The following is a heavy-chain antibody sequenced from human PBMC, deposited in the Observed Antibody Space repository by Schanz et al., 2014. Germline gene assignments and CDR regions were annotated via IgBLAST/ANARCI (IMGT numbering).Heavy chain of an antibody. CDR2: ISSGGGST. V-gene: IGHV3-23*01. D-gene: IGHD1-1*01. CDR3: TRDVRLDRRGNWFDP. Sequence: EVQLLESGGGLVQPGGSLRLSCAASGFNFGSHGMHWVRQAPGKGLEWVSSISSGGGSTYYADSVKGRFTISRDNSKNTLYLQMKSLRAEDTAVYYCTRDVRLDRRGNWFDPWGQGTLVTVSS. CDR1: GFNFGSHG. J-gene: IGHJ5*02.